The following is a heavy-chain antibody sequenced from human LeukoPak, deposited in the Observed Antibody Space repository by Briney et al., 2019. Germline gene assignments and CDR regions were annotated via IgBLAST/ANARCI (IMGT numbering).Heavy chain of an antibody. CDR3: ARGKIAAAGNDY. Sequence: ASVKVSCKVSGYTLTELSMHWVRQAPGKGLEWMGGFDPEDGETIYAQKFQGRVTMTEDTSTDTAYMELSSLRSEDTAVYYCARGKIAAAGNDYWGQGTLVTVSS. J-gene: IGHJ4*02. V-gene: IGHV1-24*01. CDR1: GYTLTELS. CDR2: FDPEDGET. D-gene: IGHD6-13*01.